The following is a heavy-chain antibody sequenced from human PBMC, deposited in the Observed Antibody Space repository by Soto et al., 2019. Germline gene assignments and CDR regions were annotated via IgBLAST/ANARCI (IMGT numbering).Heavy chain of an antibody. Sequence: SETLSLTCTVSGGSISSGDYYWSWIRRPPGKGLEWIGYIYYSGSTYYNPSLKSRVTISVDTSKNQFSLKLSSVTAADTAVYYCARAAARYYYYGMDVWGQGXTVTVYS. CDR2: IYYSGST. CDR3: ARAAARYYYYGMDV. V-gene: IGHV4-30-4*01. CDR1: GGSISSGDYY. J-gene: IGHJ6*02. D-gene: IGHD6-13*01.